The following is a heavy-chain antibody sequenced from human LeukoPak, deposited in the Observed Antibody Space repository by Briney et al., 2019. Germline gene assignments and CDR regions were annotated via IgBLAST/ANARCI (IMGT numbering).Heavy chain of an antibody. J-gene: IGHJ4*02. CDR3: ARETAAGKPPRFDY. CDR1: GGTFSSYA. D-gene: IGHD6-13*01. Sequence: SVKVSCKASGGTFSSYAISWVRQAPGQGLEWMGGIIPIFGTANYAQKFQGRVTITTDESTSTAYMELSSLRSEDTAVYYCARETAAGKPPRFDYWGQGTLVTVSS. V-gene: IGHV1-69*05. CDR2: IIPIFGTA.